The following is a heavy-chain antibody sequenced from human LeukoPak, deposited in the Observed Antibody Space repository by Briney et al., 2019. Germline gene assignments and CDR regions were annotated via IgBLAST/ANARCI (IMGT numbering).Heavy chain of an antibody. D-gene: IGHD2-2*01. V-gene: IGHV3-23*01. Sequence: GGSLRLSCAASGFTFSSYAMSWVRQAPGKGLEWVSAISGSGGSTYYADSVKGRFTISRDNSKNTLYLQMNSLRAEDTAVYYCARGGRCSSTSCYSFGYWGQGTLVTVSS. J-gene: IGHJ4*02. CDR1: GFTFSSYA. CDR3: ARGGRCSSTSCYSFGY. CDR2: ISGSGGST.